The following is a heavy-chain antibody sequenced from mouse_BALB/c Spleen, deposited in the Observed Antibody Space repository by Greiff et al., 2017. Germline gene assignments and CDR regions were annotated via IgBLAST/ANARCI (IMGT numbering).Heavy chain of an antibody. CDR2: IWAGGST. Sequence: QVQLKESGPGLVAPSQSLSITCTVSGFSLTSYGVHWVRQPPGKGLEWLGVIWAGGSTNYNSALMSRLSISKDNSKSQVFLKMNSLQTDDTAMYYCARGGGTATLYAMDYWGQGTSVTVSS. D-gene: IGHD1-2*01. J-gene: IGHJ4*01. CDR3: ARGGGTATLYAMDY. CDR1: GFSLTSYG. V-gene: IGHV2-9*02.